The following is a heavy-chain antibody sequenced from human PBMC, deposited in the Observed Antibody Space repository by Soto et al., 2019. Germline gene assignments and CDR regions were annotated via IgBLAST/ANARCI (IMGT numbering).Heavy chain of an antibody. Sequence: QVQLQEPGPRLVEPSQTLSLTCTVSGGSISSNYYYWSWIRQSPGTGLEWIGHIYDSGNTYSNPSLKSRVTRSIDMSRNQFSLKLSSVTAADTAVYYCARGPNGDKVDYWGQGTLVTVSS. CDR1: GGSISSNYYY. J-gene: IGHJ4*02. CDR2: IYDSGNT. V-gene: IGHV4-30-4*01. D-gene: IGHD7-27*01. CDR3: ARGPNGDKVDY.